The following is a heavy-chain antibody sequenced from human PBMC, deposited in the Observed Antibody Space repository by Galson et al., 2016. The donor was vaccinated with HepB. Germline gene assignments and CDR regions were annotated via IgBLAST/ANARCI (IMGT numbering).Heavy chain of an antibody. CDR2: MSGSGGTT. CDR1: GLTFSSYG. CDR3: AKAPSGWSYYFDY. J-gene: IGHJ4*02. D-gene: IGHD6-19*01. Sequence: SLRLSCAASGLTFSSYGMSWVRQAPGKGLEGVSTMSGSGGTTYYADSVKGRFTISRDNSRNTVFLQMNSLTAEDTAVYYCAKAPSGWSYYFDYWGQGILVTVSS. V-gene: IGHV3-23*01.